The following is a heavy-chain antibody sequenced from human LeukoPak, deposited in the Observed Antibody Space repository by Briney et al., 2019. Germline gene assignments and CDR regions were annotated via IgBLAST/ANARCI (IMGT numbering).Heavy chain of an antibody. V-gene: IGHV3-48*01. CDR1: GFTFSYYS. CDR3: ARGGVLVPAVNAGIDY. CDR2: ISSNSSTI. D-gene: IGHD2-2*01. Sequence: GGSLRLSCAASGFTFSYYSMNWVRQAPGKGLEWVSYISSNSSTIYYADSVKGRFTISRDNAKNSLYLQMNSLRAEDTAVYYCARGGVLVPAVNAGIDYWGQGTLVTVSS. J-gene: IGHJ4*02.